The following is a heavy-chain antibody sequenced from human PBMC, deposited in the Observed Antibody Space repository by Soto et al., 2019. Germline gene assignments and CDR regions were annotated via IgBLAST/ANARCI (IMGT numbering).Heavy chain of an antibody. CDR2: ISAYNGNT. V-gene: IGHV1-18*04. D-gene: IGHD1-26*01. CDR3: ATHREGATYYFDY. J-gene: IGHJ4*02. CDR1: GYTFTSYG. Sequence: ASVKVSCKASGYTFTSYGISWVRQAPGQGLEWMGWISAYNGNTKYAQNFQERVTITRDMSSGTAYLELSSLRSEDTAVYYCATHREGATYYFDYWGQGTLVTVSS.